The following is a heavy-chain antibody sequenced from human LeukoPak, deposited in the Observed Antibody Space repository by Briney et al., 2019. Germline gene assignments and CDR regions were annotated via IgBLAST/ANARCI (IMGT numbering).Heavy chain of an antibody. CDR1: GGSISSYY. D-gene: IGHD6-19*01. Sequence: SETLSLTCTVSGGSISSYYWSWIRQPPGKGLEWIGYIYYSGSTNYNPSLKSRVTISVDTPKNQSSLKLSSVTAADTAVYYCARSSGWYLDYWGQETLVTVSS. J-gene: IGHJ4*02. CDR3: ARSSGWYLDY. V-gene: IGHV4-59*01. CDR2: IYYSGST.